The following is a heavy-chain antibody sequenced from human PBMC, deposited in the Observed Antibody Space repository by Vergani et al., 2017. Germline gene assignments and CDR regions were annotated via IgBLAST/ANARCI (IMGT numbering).Heavy chain of an antibody. CDR3: ARDWLSGRPGPYYYYYGMDV. CDR1: GDSVSSNSAA. V-gene: IGHV6-1*01. CDR2: TYYRSKWYN. J-gene: IGHJ6*02. D-gene: IGHD3-16*02. Sequence: QVQLQQSGPGLVKPSQTLSLTCAISGDSVSSNSAAWNWIRQSPSRGLEWLGRTYYRSKWYNDYAVSVKSRITINPDTSKNQFSLQLNSVTAADTAVYYXARDWLSGRPGPYYYYYGMDVWGQGTTVTVSS.